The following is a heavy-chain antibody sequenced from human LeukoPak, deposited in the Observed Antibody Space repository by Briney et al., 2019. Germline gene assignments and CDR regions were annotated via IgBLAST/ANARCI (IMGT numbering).Heavy chain of an antibody. Sequence: GGSLRLSCAASGFTFDDYAMSWVRQAPGKGLEWVSAISGSGGSTYYADSVKGRFTISRDNSKNTLYLQMNSLRAEDTAVYYCAKSPGSGSIRYYGMDVWGQGTTVTVSS. CDR1: GFTFDDYA. V-gene: IGHV3-23*01. D-gene: IGHD3-10*01. CDR2: ISGSGGST. J-gene: IGHJ6*02. CDR3: AKSPGSGSIRYYGMDV.